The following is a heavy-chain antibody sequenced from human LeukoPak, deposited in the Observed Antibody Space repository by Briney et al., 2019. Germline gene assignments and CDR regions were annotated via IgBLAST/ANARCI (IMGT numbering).Heavy chain of an antibody. V-gene: IGHV4-39*02. CDR3: ARRNLKCYFGSGRFFDY. D-gene: IGHD3-10*01. J-gene: IGHJ4*02. CDR1: GGSISSSNYY. CDR2: ISYSGNT. Sequence: PSETLSLTCSVSGGSISSSNYYWGWIRQPPGKGLEWIGSISYSGNTYYNPSLKSRVIISADTSKNHLSLRLSSVTAADTAVYYCARRNLKCYFGSGRFFDYWGQGTLVTVSS.